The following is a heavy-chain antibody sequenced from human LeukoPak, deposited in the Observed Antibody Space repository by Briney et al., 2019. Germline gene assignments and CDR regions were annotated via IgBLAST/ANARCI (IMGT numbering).Heavy chain of an antibody. CDR3: ARENYCNGGSCYAEAFEI. CDR1: GASISSSNYY. CDR2: IHYSGGT. J-gene: IGHJ3*02. V-gene: IGHV4-39*07. Sequence: TSETLSLTCTVSGASISSSNYYWGWIRQPPGKGLEWIADIHYSGGTYYHPSLKNRFTISVDTSENQFSLKLSSVTAADTAVYFCARENYCNGGSCYAEAFEIWGQGTLVTVSS. D-gene: IGHD2-15*01.